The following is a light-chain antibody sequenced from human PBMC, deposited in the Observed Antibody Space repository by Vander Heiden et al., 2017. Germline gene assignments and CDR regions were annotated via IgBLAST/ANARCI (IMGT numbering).Light chain of an antibody. CDR3: MQALQTPT. V-gene: IGKV2-28*01. CDR2: LGS. CDR1: QSLLHSNENNY. Sequence: EIVMTQSPLSLPVTPGAPASISCRSSQSLLHSNENNYLEWYLQKPGQSPQLLIYLGSNRASGVPDRFSGSGSGTDFTLKISRVEAEDAGVYYCMQALQTPTFGQGTRLEIK. J-gene: IGKJ5*01.